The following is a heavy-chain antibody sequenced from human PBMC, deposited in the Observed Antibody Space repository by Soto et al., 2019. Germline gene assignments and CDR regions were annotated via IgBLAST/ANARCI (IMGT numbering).Heavy chain of an antibody. CDR1: GFPFSYYS. CDR3: ARDGKGAAYTHGPYYFDY. J-gene: IGHJ4*02. D-gene: IGHD1-1*01. CDR2: ITITSSAI. V-gene: IGHV3-48*02. Sequence: GRSLRLSCAASGFPFSYYSMNWVSQAPEKGLEWISYITITSSAINYADSVRGRFTISRDNAMRSLFLHMNSMRDEDTAVYYCARDGKGAAYTHGPYYFDYWGQGALVTVSS.